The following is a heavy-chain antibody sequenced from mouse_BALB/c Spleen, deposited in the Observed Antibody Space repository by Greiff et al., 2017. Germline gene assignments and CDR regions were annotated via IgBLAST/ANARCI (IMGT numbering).Heavy chain of an antibody. J-gene: IGHJ3*01. Sequence: VKLMESGPGLVQPSQSLSITCTVSGFSLTSYGVHWVRQSPGKGLEWLGVIWSGGSTDYHAAFISRLSISKDNSKSQVFFKMNSLQADDTAIYYCASIYDYDGFAYWGQGTLVTVSA. CDR3: ASIYDYDGFAY. CDR1: GFSLTSYG. V-gene: IGHV2-4-1*01. CDR2: IWSGGST. D-gene: IGHD2-4*01.